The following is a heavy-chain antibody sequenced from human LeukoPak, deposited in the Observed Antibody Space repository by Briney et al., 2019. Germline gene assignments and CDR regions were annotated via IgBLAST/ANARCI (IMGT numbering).Heavy chain of an antibody. CDR2: INPDTGGT. Sequence: ASVKVSCKASGYTFTGYYIHWVRQAPGQGPEWMGRINPDTGGTDYAQKFQGRITMTRDTSITTAYMGLSRLTSDDTAMYYCAKVPPSITAAGNWLDPWGQGALVTVSS. CDR1: GYTFTGYY. CDR3: AKVPPSITAAGNWLDP. D-gene: IGHD6-13*01. J-gene: IGHJ5*02. V-gene: IGHV1-2*06.